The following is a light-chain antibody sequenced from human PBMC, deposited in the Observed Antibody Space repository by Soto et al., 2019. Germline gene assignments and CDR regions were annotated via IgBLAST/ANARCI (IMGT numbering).Light chain of an antibody. J-gene: IGLJ2*01. CDR2: DVN. CDR1: ISDIGGYNY. Sequence: QSALTQPASVSGSPGQSITISCTGTISDIGGYNYVSWYQQHPGKVPKLMIFDVNSRPSGVSNRFSGSKSGNTASLTISGLQVEDEADYYCSSYTRDNNVIFGGGTKLTVL. V-gene: IGLV2-14*01. CDR3: SSYTRDNNVI.